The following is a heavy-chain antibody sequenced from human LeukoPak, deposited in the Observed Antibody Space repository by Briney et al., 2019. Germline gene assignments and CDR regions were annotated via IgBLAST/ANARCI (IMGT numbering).Heavy chain of an antibody. V-gene: IGHV1-46*01. CDR3: AREVEIDDAFGI. Sequence: ASVKVSCKASGYTFTSYYMHWVRQAPGQGLEWMGIINPSDGGTSYAQKFQGRVTMTRDTSTSTVYMELSSLGSEDTAVYYCAREVEIDDAFGIWGQGTMVTVSS. J-gene: IGHJ3*02. CDR2: INPSDGGT. CDR1: GYTFTSYY. D-gene: IGHD5-24*01.